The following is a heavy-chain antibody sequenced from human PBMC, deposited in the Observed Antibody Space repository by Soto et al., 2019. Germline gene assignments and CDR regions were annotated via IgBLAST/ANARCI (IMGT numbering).Heavy chain of an antibody. CDR2: IFSDGDT. J-gene: IGHJ6*02. CDR3: VRARAGATQWLVEYGFDV. D-gene: IGHD6-19*01. CDR1: GFTVSNNY. V-gene: IGHV3-66*01. Sequence: DVQVVESGGGLVQPGGSLRLSCVASGFTVSNNYMTWVRQAPGKGLESVSVIFSDGDTYYADSVKSRFTISRDNFKNTVYLQMNSLRGEDTALYYCVRARAGATQWLVEYGFDVLGHGTTVTVSS.